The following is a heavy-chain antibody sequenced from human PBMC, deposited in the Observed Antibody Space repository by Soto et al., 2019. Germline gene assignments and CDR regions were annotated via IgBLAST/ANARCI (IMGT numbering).Heavy chain of an antibody. V-gene: IGHV3-7*04. D-gene: IGHD2-2*01. CDR3: ARAVVPAATPHYYYYYYMDV. Sequence: GGSLRLSCAASGFTFSSYWMSWVRQAPGKGLEWVANIKQDGSEKYYVDSVKGRFTISRDNAKNSLYLQMNSLRAEDTAVYYCARAVVPAATPHYYYYYYMDVWGKGTTVTVSS. J-gene: IGHJ6*03. CDR1: GFTFSSYW. CDR2: IKQDGSEK.